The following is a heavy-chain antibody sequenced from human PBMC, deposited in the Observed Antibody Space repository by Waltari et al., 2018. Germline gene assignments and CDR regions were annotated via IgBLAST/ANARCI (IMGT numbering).Heavy chain of an antibody. CDR3: ARSDGGGYDFSY. CDR1: GFTFSRHW. CDR2: IKQDGSEK. Sequence: EVQLVESGGGLVQPGGSLRLSCAASGFTFSRHWMTWVRQAPGKGLGLVANIKQDGSEKYYVDSVKGRFTISRDNAKNSLYLQMNSLRGEDTAVYYCARSDGGGYDFSYWGQGTLVTVSS. J-gene: IGHJ4*02. V-gene: IGHV3-7*04. D-gene: IGHD5-12*01.